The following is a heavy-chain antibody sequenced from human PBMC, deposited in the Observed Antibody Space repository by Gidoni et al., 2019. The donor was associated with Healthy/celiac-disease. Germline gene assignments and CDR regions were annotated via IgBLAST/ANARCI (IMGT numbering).Heavy chain of an antibody. CDR3: AREMPEGRPFVQPHYGMDV. Sequence: QVQLQQWGAGLLKPSETLSLTSAVYGGSFRGYYWSWIRQPPGKGLEWIGEINHSGSTNYNPSLKSRVTISVDTSKNQFSLKLSSVTAADTAVYYCAREMPEGRPFVQPHYGMDVWGQGTTVTVSS. CDR2: INHSGST. D-gene: IGHD2-8*01. CDR1: GGSFRGYY. V-gene: IGHV4-34*01. J-gene: IGHJ6*02.